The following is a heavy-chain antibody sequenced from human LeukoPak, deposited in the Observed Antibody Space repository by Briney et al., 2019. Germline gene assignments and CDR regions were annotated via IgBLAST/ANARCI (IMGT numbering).Heavy chain of an antibody. J-gene: IGHJ4*02. CDR1: GGSISSSSYY. CDR3: ARAPGYNVDY. CDR2: IYYSGST. Sequence: SETLSLTCTVSGGSISSSSYYWGWIRQPPGKGLEWIGSIYYSGSTYYNPSLKSRVTISVDTSKNQFSLKLSSVTAADTAVYYCARAPGYNVDYWGQGTLVTVSS. D-gene: IGHD5-24*01. V-gene: IGHV4-39*01.